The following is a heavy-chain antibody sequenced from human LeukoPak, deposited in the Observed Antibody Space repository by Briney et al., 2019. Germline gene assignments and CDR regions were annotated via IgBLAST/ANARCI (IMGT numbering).Heavy chain of an antibody. CDR3: PRDRRGSYGLDV. V-gene: IGHV4-59*01. CDR1: DGSISTYY. D-gene: IGHD3-10*01. CDR2: IYHSGST. J-gene: IGHJ6*02. Sequence: SETLSLTCTVSDGSISTYYWNWIRQPPGKELEWIGYIYHSGSTNYNPSLKSRVTISVDTSKNPFSLKLSSVTAADTAVYFCPRDRRGSYGLDVWGQGTTVTVSS.